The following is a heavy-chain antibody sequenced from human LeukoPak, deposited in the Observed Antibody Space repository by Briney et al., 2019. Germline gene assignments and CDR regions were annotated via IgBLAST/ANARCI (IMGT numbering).Heavy chain of an antibody. CDR2: IYYSGSP. V-gene: IGHV4-39*07. J-gene: IGHJ4*02. D-gene: IGHD3-16*01. CDR3: ARSGGVWYFDY. CDR1: GGSLTSSSYY. Sequence: PSETLSLTCTVSGGSLTSSSYYWGWIREPPGKGLEWFGSIYYSGSPYYKSSLKSRVTISVDTSKNQFSLKLSSVTAADTAVYYCARSGGVWYFDYWGQGTLVTVSS.